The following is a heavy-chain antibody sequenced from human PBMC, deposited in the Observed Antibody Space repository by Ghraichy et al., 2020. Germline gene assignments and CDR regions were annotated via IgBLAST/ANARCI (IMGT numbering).Heavy chain of an antibody. CDR1: EFTFKIYW. Sequence: GESLRLSCTASEFTFKIYWMSWVRQAPGKGLEWVANINQDGSEKNYVDSVKGRFSISRDNAKNSLDLQMNSLRAEDSAVYYCARGGYYFDYWGQGTLVTVSS. D-gene: IGHD1-14*01. V-gene: IGHV3-7*03. CDR2: INQDGSEK. J-gene: IGHJ4*02. CDR3: ARGGYYFDY.